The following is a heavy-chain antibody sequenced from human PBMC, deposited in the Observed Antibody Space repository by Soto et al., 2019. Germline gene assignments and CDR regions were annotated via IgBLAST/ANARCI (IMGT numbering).Heavy chain of an antibody. CDR2: ISAYNGNT. J-gene: IGHJ5*02. D-gene: IGHD6-19*01. CDR3: ARDGTQWLVRGWLDP. CDR1: GYTFISYG. Sequence: GASVKVSCKASGYTFISYGISWVRQAPGQGLEWMGWISAYNGNTNYAQKLQGRVTMTTDTSTSTAYMELRSLTSDDTAVYYCARDGTQWLVRGWLDPWGQGTLVTAS. V-gene: IGHV1-18*01.